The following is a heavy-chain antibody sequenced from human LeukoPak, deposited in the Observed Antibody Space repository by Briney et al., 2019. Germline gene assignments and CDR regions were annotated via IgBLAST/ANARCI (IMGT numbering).Heavy chain of an antibody. CDR3: AKDIVGYYDILTGYFAN. CDR2: ISWNSGSI. CDR1: GFTFDDYA. J-gene: IGHJ4*02. D-gene: IGHD3-9*01. V-gene: IGHV3-9*01. Sequence: GRSLRLSCAASGFTFDDYAMHWVRQAPGKGLEWVSGISWNSGSIGYADSVKGRFTISRDNAKNSLYLQMNSLRAEDTALYYCAKDIVGYYDILTGYFANWGQGTLVTVSS.